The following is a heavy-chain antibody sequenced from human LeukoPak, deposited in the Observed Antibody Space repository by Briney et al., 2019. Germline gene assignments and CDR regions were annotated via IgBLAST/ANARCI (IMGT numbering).Heavy chain of an antibody. D-gene: IGHD3-16*02. J-gene: IGHJ4*02. Sequence: ASVKVSCKTSGYTFTGYYMHWVRQAPGQGLEWMGWINPSSGGTDYAQKFQGRVTMTRDTSISTVYMELSRLRSDDTAVYYCARDRSRYFGYWGQGTLVTVSS. CDR2: INPSSGGT. V-gene: IGHV1-2*02. CDR3: ARDRSRYFGY. CDR1: GYTFTGYY.